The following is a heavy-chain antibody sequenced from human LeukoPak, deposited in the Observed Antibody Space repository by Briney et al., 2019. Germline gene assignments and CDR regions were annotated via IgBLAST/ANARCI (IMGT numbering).Heavy chain of an antibody. V-gene: IGHV4-34*09. CDR3: ARDRGGGGDAFDI. Sequence: SETLSLTCAVYGGSFSDYYWSWIRQPPGKGLEWIGQINHSGNTYYNPSLKSLVTISVDTSKNQFSLKLSSVTAADTAVYYCARDRGGGGDAFDIWGQGTMVTVSS. J-gene: IGHJ3*02. CDR2: INHSGNT. D-gene: IGHD3-10*01. CDR1: GGSFSDYY.